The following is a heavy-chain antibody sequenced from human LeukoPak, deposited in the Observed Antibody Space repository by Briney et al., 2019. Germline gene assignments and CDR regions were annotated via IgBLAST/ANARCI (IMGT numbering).Heavy chain of an antibody. Sequence: GSLRLSCAASGFTFSDYYMSWIRQAPGKGLEWVSYISSSSSYTNYADSVKGRFTISRDNAKNSLYLQMNSLRAEDTAVYYCAREGWGIAAAGPEGGFFDYWGQGTLVTVSS. D-gene: IGHD6-13*01. CDR3: AREGWGIAAAGPEGGFFDY. CDR2: ISSSSSYT. CDR1: GFTFSDYY. J-gene: IGHJ4*02. V-gene: IGHV3-11*05.